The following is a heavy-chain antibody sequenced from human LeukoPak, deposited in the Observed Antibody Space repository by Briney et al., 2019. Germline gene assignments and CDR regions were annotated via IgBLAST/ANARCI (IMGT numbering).Heavy chain of an antibody. CDR3: AKTRSGTYYGDSFDV. CDR1: GDSISRSDW. D-gene: IGHD1-26*01. V-gene: IGHV4-28*05. Sequence: SDALSHTCAVSGDSISRSDWWAWIRQPPGKGLEWLGNIYYSGRIYHNPSLQSRVIMSVDSSKNQFSLRLDFVTAADTAVYYCAKTRSGTYYGDSFDVWGQGKLVIVSS. J-gene: IGHJ3*01. CDR2: IYYSGRI.